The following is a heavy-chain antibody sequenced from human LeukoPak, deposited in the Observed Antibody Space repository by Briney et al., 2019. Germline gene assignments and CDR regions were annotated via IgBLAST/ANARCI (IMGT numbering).Heavy chain of an antibody. CDR2: IIPIFGTA. CDR1: GGTFSSYA. CDR3: ASHLVGAIPRPFDY. J-gene: IGHJ4*02. V-gene: IGHV1-69*05. D-gene: IGHD1-26*01. Sequence: SVKVSCKASGGTFSSYAISWVRQAPGQGLEWMGGIIPIFGTANYAQKFQGRVTITTDESTSTAYMELSSLRSEDTAVYYCASHLVGAIPRPFDYWGQGTLVTVSS.